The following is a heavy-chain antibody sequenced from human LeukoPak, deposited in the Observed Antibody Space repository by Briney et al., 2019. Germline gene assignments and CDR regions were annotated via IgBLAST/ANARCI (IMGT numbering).Heavy chain of an antibody. J-gene: IGHJ3*02. Sequence: GGSLRLSCAASGFTFSSYAMHWVRQAPGKGLEWVAVISYDGSNKYYADSVKGRFTISRDNSKNTLYLQMNSLRAEDTAVYYCARVRSDYYDSSGYYFDAFDIWGQGTMVTVSS. D-gene: IGHD3-22*01. CDR3: ARVRSDYYDSSGYYFDAFDI. V-gene: IGHV3-30*04. CDR2: ISYDGSNK. CDR1: GFTFSSYA.